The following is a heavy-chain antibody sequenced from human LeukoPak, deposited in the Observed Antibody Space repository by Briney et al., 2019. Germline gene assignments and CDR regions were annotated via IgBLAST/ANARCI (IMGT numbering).Heavy chain of an antibody. J-gene: IGHJ4*02. Sequence: PSETLSLTCSVSGGSISPYYWSWIRQSPKKGLEWIGYIYYSGNTNYNPSLKSRVTISVDTSKNQVYLNLSSVTAADTAVYYCAKVGGAGHFEYWGKGTLVTVSS. CDR1: GGSISPYY. CDR2: IYYSGNT. CDR3: AKVGGAGHFEY. V-gene: IGHV4-59*01. D-gene: IGHD1-26*01.